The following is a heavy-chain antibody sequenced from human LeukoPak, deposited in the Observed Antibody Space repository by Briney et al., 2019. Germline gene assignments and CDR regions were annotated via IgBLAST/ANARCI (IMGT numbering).Heavy chain of an antibody. CDR1: GFSFSTYA. CDR3: AKDSGGTYFYYYYYMDV. D-gene: IGHD1-26*01. V-gene: IGHV3-23*01. CDR2: ISAGGATI. J-gene: IGHJ6*03. Sequence: PGGSLRLSCAASGFSFSTYAMSWVRPAPGKGLEWVSAISAGGATIYYADSVKGRFTVSRDNSKNTLYLHMNSLRAEDTAIYCCAKDSGGTYFYYYYYMDVWGKGTTVTVSS.